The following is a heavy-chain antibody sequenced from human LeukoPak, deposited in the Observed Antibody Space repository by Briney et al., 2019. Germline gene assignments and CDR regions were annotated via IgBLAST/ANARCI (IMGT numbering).Heavy chain of an antibody. J-gene: IGHJ4*02. D-gene: IGHD6-13*01. CDR1: GFALSNAW. CDR3: VKASGAAAGPDRIPFDY. Sequence: GGSLRLSCAASGFALSNAWVSWVRQAPGKGREWVSGISGSGGSTYYADSVKGRFTISRDNSKNTLYLQMNSLRAEDTAVYYCVKASGAAAGPDRIPFDYWGQGTLVAVSS. V-gene: IGHV3-23*01. CDR2: ISGSGGST.